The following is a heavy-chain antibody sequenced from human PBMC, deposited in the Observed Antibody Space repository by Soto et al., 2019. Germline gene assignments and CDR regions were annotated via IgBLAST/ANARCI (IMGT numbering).Heavy chain of an antibody. CDR1: GFTVSINY. Sequence: GGSLRLSCAASGFTVSINYMSWVRQAPGKGLEWVSVIYSGGSTYYADSVKGRFTISRDNSKNTLYLQMNSLRAEDAAVYYCASGGRPYYFDYWGQGTLVTVSS. CDR3: ASGGRPYYFDY. CDR2: IYSGGST. V-gene: IGHV3-53*01. D-gene: IGHD1-26*01. J-gene: IGHJ4*02.